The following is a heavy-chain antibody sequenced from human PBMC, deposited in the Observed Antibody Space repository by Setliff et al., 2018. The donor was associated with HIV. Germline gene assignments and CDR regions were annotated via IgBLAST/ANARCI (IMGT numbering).Heavy chain of an antibody. V-gene: IGHV1-69*10. CDR2: VITILDIT. Sequence: ASVKVSCKASGGTFSSYVISWVRQAPGQGPEWMGQVITILDITSYAQKFQGRVTITADESTNTMYMELSSLRSDDTAVYYCAGPRGDEAFDIWGQGTMVTVSS. CDR1: GGTFSSYV. D-gene: IGHD3-10*01. CDR3: AGPRGDEAFDI. J-gene: IGHJ3*02.